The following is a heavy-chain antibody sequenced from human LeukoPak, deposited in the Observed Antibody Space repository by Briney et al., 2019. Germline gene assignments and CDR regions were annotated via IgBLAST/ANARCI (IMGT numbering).Heavy chain of an antibody. CDR1: GGPFSGYF. CDR3: ARRYYYNLGSFPFDF. V-gene: IGHV4-34*01. D-gene: IGHD3-10*01. Sequence: SETLSLTCAVSGGPFSGYFWSWIRQPPGKGLEWIGEIHNSGTTNYSPSLNSRVTISGDTSKNQIYLNLRSVTAADTAVYYCARRYYYNLGSFPFDFWGQGTLVTVSS. J-gene: IGHJ4*02. CDR2: IHNSGTT.